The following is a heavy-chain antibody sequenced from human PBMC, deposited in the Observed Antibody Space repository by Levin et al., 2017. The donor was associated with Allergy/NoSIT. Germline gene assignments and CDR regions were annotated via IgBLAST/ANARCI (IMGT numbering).Heavy chain of an antibody. D-gene: IGHD3-10*01. CDR2: IYYSGST. Sequence: PSETLSLTCTVSGGSISSSSYYWGWIRQPPGKGLEWIGSIYYSGSTYYNPSLKSRVTISVDTSKNQFSLKLSSVTAADTAVYYCARLIIGAFDIWGQGTMVTVSS. CDR3: ARLIIGAFDI. CDR1: GGSISSSSYY. V-gene: IGHV4-39*01. J-gene: IGHJ3*02.